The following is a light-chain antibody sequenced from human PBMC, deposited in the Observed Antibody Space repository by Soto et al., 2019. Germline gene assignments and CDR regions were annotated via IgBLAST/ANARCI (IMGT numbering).Light chain of an antibody. V-gene: IGKV3-11*01. CDR3: QRRNSWPPPAT. CDR2: DEA. CDR1: QSVGTY. J-gene: IGKJ5*01. Sequence: EIVLTQSPATLSSSPGERATLSCRASQSVGTYLAWYQLKPGQATRLLIYDEANKATGIPARFSGSGSGTDFTLTISSREPEVFAASYCQRRNSWPPPATVGQGTRLEIK.